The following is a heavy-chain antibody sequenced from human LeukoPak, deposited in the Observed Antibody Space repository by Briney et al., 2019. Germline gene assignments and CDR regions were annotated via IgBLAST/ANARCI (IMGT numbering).Heavy chain of an antibody. J-gene: IGHJ4*02. CDR2: IGADGRGT. CDR3: ARRPGGTPDY. Sequence: GGSLRLSCAASGFSFSDYAMMWVRQAPGEGLEWVSAIGADGRGTDYADSVKGRFTISRDNSKNTVYLQMNSLRGEDAALYYCARRPGGTPDYWGLGALVTVS. CDR1: GFSFSDYA. V-gene: IGHV3-23*01. D-gene: IGHD1-26*01.